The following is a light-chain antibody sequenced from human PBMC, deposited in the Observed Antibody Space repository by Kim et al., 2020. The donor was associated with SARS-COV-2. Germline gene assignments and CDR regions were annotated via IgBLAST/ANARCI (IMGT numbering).Light chain of an antibody. J-gene: IGKJ4*01. Sequence: ASVGDRITITCRTSQSINNDLNWYQQKPGKATQLLIYAASTLQSGVPSRFSGSGSGTDFTLTISNLQPEDFATYFCQQGLETPRTFGGGTKVDIK. CDR1: QSINND. CDR2: AAS. CDR3: QQGLETPRT. V-gene: IGKV1-39*01.